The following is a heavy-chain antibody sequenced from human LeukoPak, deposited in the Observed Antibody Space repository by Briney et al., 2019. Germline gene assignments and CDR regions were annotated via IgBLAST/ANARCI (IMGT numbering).Heavy chain of an antibody. J-gene: IGHJ4*02. V-gene: IGHV3-7*04. CDR3: ARLRATRSFDY. CDR1: GFTFSSYW. D-gene: IGHD5-24*01. CDR2: IKQDGSEK. Sequence: PGGSLRLSCAASGFTFSSYWMSWVRQAPGKGLEWVANIKQDGSEKYYVDSVKGRFTNSRDNAKNSLYLQMNSLRAEDTAVYYCARLRATRSFDYWGQGTLVTVSS.